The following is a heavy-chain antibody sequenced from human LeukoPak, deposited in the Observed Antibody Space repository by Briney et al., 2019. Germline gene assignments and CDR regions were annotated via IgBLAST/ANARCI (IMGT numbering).Heavy chain of an antibody. J-gene: IGHJ4*02. CDR2: IIPIFGTA. CDR1: GGTFSSYA. V-gene: IGHV1-69*05. CDR3: ARSQGRGEYDSSGYWIFHY. D-gene: IGHD3-22*01. Sequence: GASVKVSCKASGGTFSSYAISWVRQAPGQGLEWMGGIIPIFGTANYAQKFQGRVTITTDESTSTAYMELSSLRSEDTAVYYCARSQGRGEYDSSGYWIFHYWGQGTLVTVSS.